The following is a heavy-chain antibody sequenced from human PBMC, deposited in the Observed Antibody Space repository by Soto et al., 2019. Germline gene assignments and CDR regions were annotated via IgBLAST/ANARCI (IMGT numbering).Heavy chain of an antibody. J-gene: IGHJ6*02. V-gene: IGHV4-34*01. CDR1: GGSFSGYY. Sequence: SETLSLTCAVYGGSFSGYYWSWIRQPPGKGLEWIGDINHSGRTNYNPSLKSRVTMSIDMSKNQFSLRLTSVTAADTAVYYCARGIRGVIITSYYFVMDVWGQGTTVTSP. CDR2: INHSGRT. CDR3: ARGIRGVIITSYYFVMDV. D-gene: IGHD3-10*01.